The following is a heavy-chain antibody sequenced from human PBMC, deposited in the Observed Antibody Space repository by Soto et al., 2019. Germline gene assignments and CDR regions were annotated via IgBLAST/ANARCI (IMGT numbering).Heavy chain of an antibody. CDR2: IYRSGSI. D-gene: IGHD3-22*01. CDR3: ARGHTYDSSGQHSSPYFDY. V-gene: IGHV4-30-2*01. Sequence: QLQLQESGSGLVEPSQTLSLTCAVSGGSIGSGVYSWNWIRQPPGKGLEWIGYIYRSGSIYYNRSLMSRVTISLDTSKNQFSLMLRSVTAADTAVYYCARGHTYDSSGQHSSPYFDYWGQGTLVAVSS. J-gene: IGHJ4*02. CDR1: GGSIGSGVYS.